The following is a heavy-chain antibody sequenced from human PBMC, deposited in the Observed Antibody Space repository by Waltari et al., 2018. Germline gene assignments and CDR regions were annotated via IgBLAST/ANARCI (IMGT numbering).Heavy chain of an antibody. V-gene: IGHV4-34*01. D-gene: IGHD3-10*01. CDR1: GGSFSGYY. CDR2: INHSGST. J-gene: IGHJ4*02. Sequence: QVQLQQWGAGLLKPSETLSLTCAVYGGSFSGYYWSWIRQPPGKGLEWIGEINHSGSTNYNPSLKSRVTISVDTSKNQFSLKLSSVTAADTAVYYCARATYYYGSGSYYGSVFYFDYWGQGTLVTVSS. CDR3: ARATYYYGSGSYYGSVFYFDY.